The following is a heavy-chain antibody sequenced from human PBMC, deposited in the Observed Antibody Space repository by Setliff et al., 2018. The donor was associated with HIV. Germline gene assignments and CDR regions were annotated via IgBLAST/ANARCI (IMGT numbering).Heavy chain of an antibody. J-gene: IGHJ3*02. CDR2: IRNDGSST. Sequence: LRLSCAASGFTFSSYGMHWVRQAPGKGLECVAFIRNDGSSTSYADSVKGRFTISRDNAKNTLYLQMNSLRAEDTAVYYCAREGYCSGGSCYRDDAFDIWGQGTMVTVSS. CDR1: GFTFSSYG. CDR3: AREGYCSGGSCYRDDAFDI. D-gene: IGHD2-15*01. V-gene: IGHV3-30*02.